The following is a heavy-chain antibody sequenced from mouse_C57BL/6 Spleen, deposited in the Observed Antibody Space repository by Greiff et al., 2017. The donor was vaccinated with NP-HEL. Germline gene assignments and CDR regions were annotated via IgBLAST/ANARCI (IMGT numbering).Heavy chain of an antibody. J-gene: IGHJ4*01. V-gene: IGHV1-19*01. CDR3: ARWFDAMDY. Sequence: VQLQQSGPVLVKPGASVKMSCKASGYTFTDYYMNWVKQSHGKSLEWIGVINPYNGGTSYNQKFKGKATLTVDKSSSTAYMELNSLTSEDSAVYYCARWFDAMDYWGQGTSVTVSS. CDR2: INPYNGGT. D-gene: IGHD2-2*01. CDR1: GYTFTDYY.